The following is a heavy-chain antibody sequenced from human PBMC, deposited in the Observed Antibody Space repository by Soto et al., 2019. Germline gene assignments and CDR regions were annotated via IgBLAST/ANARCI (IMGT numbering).Heavy chain of an antibody. Sequence: PSETLSLTCAVYGGSSSGYYWSWIRQPPGKGLEWIGEINHSGSTNYNPSLKSRVTISVDTSKNQFPLKLSSVTAADTAVYYCARAHKTYLGTMVRGVRTPNYIDYWGQGTLVTVSS. CDR2: INHSGST. D-gene: IGHD3-10*01. CDR1: GGSSSGYY. CDR3: ARAHKTYLGTMVRGVRTPNYIDY. J-gene: IGHJ4*02. V-gene: IGHV4-34*01.